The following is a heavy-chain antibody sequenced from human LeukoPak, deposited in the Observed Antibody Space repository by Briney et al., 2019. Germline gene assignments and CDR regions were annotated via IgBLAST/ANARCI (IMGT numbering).Heavy chain of an antibody. CDR2: IYYSGST. D-gene: IGHD2-15*01. V-gene: IGHV4-59*08. Sequence: SETLSLTCTVSGGSLSSYYWSWTRQPPGKGLEWIGYIYYSGSTNYNPSLKSRVTMSVDTSKNQFSLKLSSVTAADTAVYHCARQGSDCSGCRCYYYYFDYWGQGTLVTVSS. CDR3: ARQGSDCSGCRCYYYYFDY. J-gene: IGHJ4*02. CDR1: GGSLSSYY.